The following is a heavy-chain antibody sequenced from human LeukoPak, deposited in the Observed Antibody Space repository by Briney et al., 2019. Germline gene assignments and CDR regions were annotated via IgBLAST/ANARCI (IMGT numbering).Heavy chain of an antibody. Sequence: GESLKISCQVPGSSFTNYWIGWVRQTPERGLEWMRIIFLGDADTRYSPSFQGQVTISADKTMSTAFLQWSHLKASDTAMYYCARPNYGAGNYFRGLFDIWGRGAKVTVSA. CDR2: IFLGDADT. J-gene: IGHJ3*02. D-gene: IGHD3-10*01. CDR3: ARPNYGAGNYFRGLFDI. V-gene: IGHV5-51*01. CDR1: GSSFTNYW.